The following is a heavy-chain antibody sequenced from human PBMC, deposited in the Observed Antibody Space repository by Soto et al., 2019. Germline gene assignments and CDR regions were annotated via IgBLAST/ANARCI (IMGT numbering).Heavy chain of an antibody. J-gene: IGHJ6*02. CDR2: VYSTGCT. Sequence: QVQLQQSGPGLVKPSETLSLTCSVSSGPSSSHNWGWIRQPPGRGLEWIGYVYSTGCTSYNPSLKIRVTISADTSTNHISLTLTSVTAADTAVYYCVRQGIGNLHGLVDVWGQGTTVRVSS. V-gene: IGHV4-59*08. CDR3: VRQGIGNLHGLVDV. CDR1: SGPSSSHN. D-gene: IGHD1-1*01.